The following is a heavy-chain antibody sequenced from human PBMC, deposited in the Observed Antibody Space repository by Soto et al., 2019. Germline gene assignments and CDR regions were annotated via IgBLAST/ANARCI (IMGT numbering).Heavy chain of an antibody. D-gene: IGHD3-10*01. CDR2: ISSSSSTI. Sequence: GGSLRLSCAASVFTFSSYSMTWSRQAPGKGLEWVSYISSSSSTIYYADSVKCRFTISRDXXKNSLYLQMNSLRDEDTTVYYCAREGAPYYYGSGSYLPYYYYYGTDFWGQGTTVTVSS. J-gene: IGHJ6*02. CDR1: VFTFSSYS. V-gene: IGHV3-48*02. CDR3: AREGAPYYYGSGSYLPYYYYYGTDF.